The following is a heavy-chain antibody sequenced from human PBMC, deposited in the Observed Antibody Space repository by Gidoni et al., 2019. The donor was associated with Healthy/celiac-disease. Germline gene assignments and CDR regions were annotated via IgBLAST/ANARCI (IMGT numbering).Heavy chain of an antibody. CDR3: AKDDLDFYCTNGVCYYGMDV. D-gene: IGHD2-8*01. V-gene: IGHV3-23*04. CDR1: GFTFSSYA. CDR2: SSGSGGST. Sequence: EVQLVESGGGLVQPGGSLRRSCAASGFTFSSYAMSWVRQAPGKGLEWVSASSGSGGSTYYADSVKGRFTISRDNSKNTLYLQMNSLRAEDTAVYYCAKDDLDFYCTNGVCYYGMDVWGQGTTVTVSS. J-gene: IGHJ6*02.